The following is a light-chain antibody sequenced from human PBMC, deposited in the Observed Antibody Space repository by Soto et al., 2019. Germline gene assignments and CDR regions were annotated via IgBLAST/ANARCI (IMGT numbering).Light chain of an antibody. CDR3: TSYTRTRNLL. Sequence: SALTQPASVSGSPGQSITISCTGTSSDIGGYNYVSWYQHHPGQAPKLIIFEVSHRPSGVSNRFSGSKSGNTASLTISGLQTEDEADYYCTSYTRTRNLLFGGGTKVTVL. J-gene: IGLJ2*01. CDR1: SSDIGGYNY. V-gene: IGLV2-14*01. CDR2: EVS.